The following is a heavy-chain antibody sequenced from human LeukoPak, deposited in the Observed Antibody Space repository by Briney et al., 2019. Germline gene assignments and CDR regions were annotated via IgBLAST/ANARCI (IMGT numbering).Heavy chain of an antibody. CDR2: IYTGGNT. J-gene: IGHJ4*02. CDR3: AKDPDIAVAGILDY. CDR1: GFTVSNNY. Sequence: PGGSLRLSCAASGFTVSNNYMTWVRQAPGKGLEWISVIYTGGNTYYADSVKGRFTISRDNSKNTLYLQMNSLRAEDTAVYYCAKDPDIAVAGILDYWGQETLVTVSS. V-gene: IGHV3-53*01. D-gene: IGHD6-19*01.